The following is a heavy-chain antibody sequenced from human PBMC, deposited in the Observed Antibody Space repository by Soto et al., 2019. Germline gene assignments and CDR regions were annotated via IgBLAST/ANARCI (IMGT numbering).Heavy chain of an antibody. CDR3: ARDRGRTVTTSYYQYYGMDV. D-gene: IGHD4-17*01. CDR2: ISYSGST. Sequence: QVQLQESGPGLVKPSQTLSLTCTVSGGSISSGGYYWSWIRQHPGKGLEWIGYISYSGSTNYNPSLTSRVTISLDTSKNRFSLKLSSVTAADTAVYYCARDRGRTVTTSYYQYYGMDVWGQGTTVTVSS. CDR1: GGSISSGGYY. V-gene: IGHV4-31*03. J-gene: IGHJ6*02.